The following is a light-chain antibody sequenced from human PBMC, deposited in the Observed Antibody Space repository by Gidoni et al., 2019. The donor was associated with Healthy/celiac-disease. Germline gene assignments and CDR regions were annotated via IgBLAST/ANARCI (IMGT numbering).Light chain of an antibody. CDR1: QSLLHSNGYNY. CDR2: LGS. J-gene: IGKJ2*02. CDR3: MQALQTPPCT. V-gene: IGKV2-28*01. Sequence: DIVMTQSPLSLPFTPGEPASTSCRSSQSLLHSNGYNYLDWYLQKPGQSPQLLIYLGSNRASGVPDRFSGSGSGTDFTLKISRVEAEDVGVYYCMQALQTPPCTFGQXTKLEIK.